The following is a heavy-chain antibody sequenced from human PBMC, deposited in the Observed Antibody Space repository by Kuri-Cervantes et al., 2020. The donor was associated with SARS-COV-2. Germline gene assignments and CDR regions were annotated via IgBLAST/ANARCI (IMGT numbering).Heavy chain of an antibody. CDR1: GYTFTGYY. CDR3: ARERRVTTRFDY. J-gene: IGHJ4*02. Sequence: SVKVSCKASGYTFTGYYMHWVRQAPGQGLEWMGRINPNSGGTNYAQKFQGRVTMTRDTSISTAYMELSRLRSDDAAVYYCARERRVTTRFDYWGQGTLVTVSS. V-gene: IGHV1-2*06. CDR2: INPNSGGT. D-gene: IGHD4-11*01.